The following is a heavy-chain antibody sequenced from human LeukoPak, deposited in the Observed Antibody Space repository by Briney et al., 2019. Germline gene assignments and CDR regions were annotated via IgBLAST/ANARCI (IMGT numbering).Heavy chain of an antibody. V-gene: IGHV6-1*01. CDR1: GDSVSSNSAA. CDR3: ARVAWHSSGSYYYGMDV. Sequence: QTLALTCAISGDSVSSNSAAWNWIRQSPSRGLEWLGRTYYRSKWYNDYAVSVKSRITINPDTSKNQFSLQLNSVTPEDTAVYYCARVAWHSSGSYYYGMDVWGQGTTVTVSS. J-gene: IGHJ6*02. CDR2: TYYRSKWYN. D-gene: IGHD1-26*01.